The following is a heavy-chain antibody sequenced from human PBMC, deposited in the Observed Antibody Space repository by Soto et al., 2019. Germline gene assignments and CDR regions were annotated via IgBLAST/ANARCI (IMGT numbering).Heavy chain of an antibody. Sequence: SETLSLTCAVYGGSFSGYYWSWIRQPPGKGLEWIGEINHSGSTNYNPSLKSRVTISVDTAKNQFSLKLSSVTAADTAVYYCARGSITMVRGTIPYYYMDVWGKGTTVTVSS. D-gene: IGHD3-10*01. CDR3: ARGSITMVRGTIPYYYMDV. CDR1: GGSFSGYY. CDR2: INHSGST. J-gene: IGHJ6*03. V-gene: IGHV4-34*01.